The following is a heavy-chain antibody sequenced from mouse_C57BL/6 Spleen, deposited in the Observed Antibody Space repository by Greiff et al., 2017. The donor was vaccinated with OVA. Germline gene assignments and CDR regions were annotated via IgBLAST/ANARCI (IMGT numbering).Heavy chain of an antibody. D-gene: IGHD1-2*01. Sequence: EVKLMESGPGLVKPSQSLSLTCSVTGYSITSGYYWNWIRQFPGNKLEWMGYISYDGSNNYNPSLKNRISITRDTSKNQFFLKLNSVTTEDTATYYCARGGTTAYYWGQGTTLTVSS. J-gene: IGHJ2*01. CDR2: ISYDGSN. CDR3: ARGGTTAYY. CDR1: GYSITSGYY. V-gene: IGHV3-6*01.